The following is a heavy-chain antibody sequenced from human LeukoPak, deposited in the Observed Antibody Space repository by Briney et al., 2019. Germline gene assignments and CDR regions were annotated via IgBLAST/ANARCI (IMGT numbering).Heavy chain of an antibody. D-gene: IGHD3-22*01. J-gene: IGHJ5*02. Sequence: PGGSLRLSCAASGFTFSSYEMNWVRQAPGKGLEWVSYISSSGSTIYYADSVKGRFTISRDNAKSSLYLQMNSLRAEDTAVYYCAREMSGYYTWGQGTLVTVSS. V-gene: IGHV3-48*03. CDR2: ISSSGSTI. CDR3: AREMSGYYT. CDR1: GFTFSSYE.